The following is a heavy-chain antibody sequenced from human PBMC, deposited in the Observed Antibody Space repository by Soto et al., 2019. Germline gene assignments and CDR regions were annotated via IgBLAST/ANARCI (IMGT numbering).Heavy chain of an antibody. D-gene: IGHD2-15*01. CDR3: AHRPSYCSGGSCYSGFDY. J-gene: IGHJ4*02. CDR2: IYWDDDK. V-gene: IGHV2-5*02. Sequence: QITLKESGPTLVKPTQTLTLTCTFSGFSLSTSGVGVGWIRQPPGKALEWLALIYWDDDKRYSPSLKSRLTTTKDTSKNQVVLTMTNMDPVDTATYYCAHRPSYCSGGSCYSGFDYCGQGTLVTVSS. CDR1: GFSLSTSGVG.